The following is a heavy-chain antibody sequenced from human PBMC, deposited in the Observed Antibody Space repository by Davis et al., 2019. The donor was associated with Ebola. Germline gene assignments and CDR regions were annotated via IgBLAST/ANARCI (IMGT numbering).Heavy chain of an antibody. J-gene: IGHJ4*02. CDR3: ATVKWGLLFFR. V-gene: IGHV3-7*01. CDR1: GFNFSDYW. D-gene: IGHD2-21*01. CDR2: IKQDGSAK. Sequence: GESLKISCAASGFNFSDYWMTWVRQAPGKGLEWVANIKQDGSAKPYVGSVKGRFTISRDNTKNSLYLQMDSLRAEDTAVYYCATVKWGLLFFRWGQGTLVTVSS.